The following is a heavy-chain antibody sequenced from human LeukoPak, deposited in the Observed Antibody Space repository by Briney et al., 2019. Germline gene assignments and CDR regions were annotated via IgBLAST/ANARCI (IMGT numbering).Heavy chain of an antibody. CDR1: GFTFSNIW. CDR2: IKSKTDGGSV. J-gene: IGHJ4*02. V-gene: IGHV3-15*01. D-gene: IGHD3-10*01. CDR3: TKDHGSGSYYFDY. Sequence: GGSLRLSCAASGFTFSNIWMSWVRQAPGKGLEWVGRIKSKTDGGSVDYAAPVKGRFTISRDDSKNTLYLQMNSLKTEDTAVYYCTKDHGSGSYYFDYWGQRTLVTVSS.